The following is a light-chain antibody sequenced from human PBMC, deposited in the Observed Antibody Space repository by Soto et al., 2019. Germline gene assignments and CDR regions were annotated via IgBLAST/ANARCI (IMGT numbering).Light chain of an antibody. CDR2: DVS. Sequence: QPVLTQPRSVSGSPGQSVTISCTGTGSDVGGYDFVSWYQQHPGKAPELMIYDVSKRPSGVPDRFSGSKSGNTASLTISGLQADDEADYYCCSYAGTYPVVFGGGTKLTVL. CDR1: GSDVGGYDF. CDR3: CSYAGTYPVV. J-gene: IGLJ2*01. V-gene: IGLV2-11*01.